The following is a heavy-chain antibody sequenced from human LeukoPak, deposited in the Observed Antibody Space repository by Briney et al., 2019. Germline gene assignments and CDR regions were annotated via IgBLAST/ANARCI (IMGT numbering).Heavy chain of an antibody. Sequence: GESLKISCKGSGYSFTSYWIAWVRQMPGKGLEWMGVIYPDDFDTRYSPSFQGQVTISADKSISTAFLQWGSLKASDTAIYYCARHGKLSASRNWFDPWGQGTLVTVSS. V-gene: IGHV5-51*01. CDR3: ARHGKLSASRNWFDP. D-gene: IGHD1-26*01. CDR1: GYSFTSYW. J-gene: IGHJ5*02. CDR2: IYPDDFDT.